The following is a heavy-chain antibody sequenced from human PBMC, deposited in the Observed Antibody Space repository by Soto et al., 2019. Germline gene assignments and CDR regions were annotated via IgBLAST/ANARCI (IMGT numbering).Heavy chain of an antibody. V-gene: IGHV4-39*01. J-gene: IGHJ5*02. D-gene: IGHD6-13*01. CDR3: ARHAPKYSSSWYLEGNWFDP. Sequence: SETQSLTCTVSGGSISSSSYYWGWIRQPPGNGLEWIGSIYYSGSTYYNPSLKSRVTISVDTSKNQFSLKLSSATAADTAVYYCARHAPKYSSSWYLEGNWFDPWGQGTLVTVS. CDR2: IYYSGST. CDR1: GGSISSSSYY.